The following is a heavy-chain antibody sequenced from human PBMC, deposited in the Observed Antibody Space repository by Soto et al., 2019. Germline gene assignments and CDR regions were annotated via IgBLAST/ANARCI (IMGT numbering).Heavy chain of an antibody. V-gene: IGHV3-23*01. CDR3: AKDSAFTMIVVVITRAGTQNDY. D-gene: IGHD3-22*01. CDR1: GFTFSSYA. CDR2: ISGSGGST. Sequence: GVSLRLSCAASGFTFSSYAMSWVRQAPGKGLEWVSAISGSGGSTYYADSVKGRFTISRDNSKNTLYLQMNSLRAEDTAVYYCAKDSAFTMIVVVITRAGTQNDYWGQGTLVNVSS. J-gene: IGHJ4*02.